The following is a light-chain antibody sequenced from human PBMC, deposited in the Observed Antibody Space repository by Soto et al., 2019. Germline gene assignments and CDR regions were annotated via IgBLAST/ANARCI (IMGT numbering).Light chain of an antibody. CDR1: QSVSSTY. V-gene: IGKV3-20*01. Sequence: EIVLTQSPGTLSLSPGERATLSCRASQSVSSTYLAWYQQKPGQPPRLLIYGASSRSTGIPDRFSGSGSGTDFTLTITSLESEDFEVYYCQQYGSSPVTFGQGTRLDIK. CDR3: QQYGSSPVT. J-gene: IGKJ5*01. CDR2: GAS.